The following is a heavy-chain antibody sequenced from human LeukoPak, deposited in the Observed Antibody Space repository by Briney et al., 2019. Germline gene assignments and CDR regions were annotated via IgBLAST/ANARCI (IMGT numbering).Heavy chain of an antibody. CDR2: IYYTGST. D-gene: IGHD3-22*01. V-gene: IGHV4-59*01. CDR1: GGPISSFY. CDR3: ARGYDSSDY. J-gene: IGHJ4*02. Sequence: SETLSLTCTVSGGPISSFYWSWIRQPPGKGLEWIGYIYYTGSTNYNPSLKSRVTISVDTSKNQFSLKLSSVTAADTAVYYCARGYDSSDYWGQGTLVTVSS.